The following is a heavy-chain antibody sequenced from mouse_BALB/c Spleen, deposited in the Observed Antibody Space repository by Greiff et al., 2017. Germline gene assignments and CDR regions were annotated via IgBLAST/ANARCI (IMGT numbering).Heavy chain of an antibody. CDR2: IYPGDGHT. J-gene: IGHJ4*01. D-gene: IGHD2-14*01. CDR1: GYAFSSSW. V-gene: IGHV1-82*01. CDR3: ARWVRRYYAMDY. Sequence: VQLQQSGPELVKPGASVKISCKASGYAFSSSWMNWVKQRPGQGLEWIGRIYPGDGHTNYNGKFKGKATLTADKSSSTAYMQLSSLTSVDSAVYFCARWVRRYYAMDYWGQGTSVTVSS.